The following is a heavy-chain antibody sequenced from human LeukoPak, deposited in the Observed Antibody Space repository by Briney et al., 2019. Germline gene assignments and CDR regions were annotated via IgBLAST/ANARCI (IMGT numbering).Heavy chain of an antibody. V-gene: IGHV3-11*01. CDR3: ARVPTGHYDSSGYYYGTLPNWFDP. CDR2: ISSSGSTI. D-gene: IGHD3-22*01. J-gene: IGHJ5*02. Sequence: GGSLRLSCAASGFTFSDYYMSWIRQAPGKGLEWVSYISSSGSTIYYADSVKGRFTISRDNAKNSLYLQMNSLRAEDTAVYYCARVPTGHYDSSGYYYGTLPNWFDPWGQGTLVTVSS. CDR1: GFTFSDYY.